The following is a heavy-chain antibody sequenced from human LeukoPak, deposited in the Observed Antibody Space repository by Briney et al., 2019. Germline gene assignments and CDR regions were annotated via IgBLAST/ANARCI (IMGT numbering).Heavy chain of an antibody. CDR1: GFTFSNAW. CDR2: IKSKTDGGTT. Sequence: GGSLRLSCAASGFTFSNAWMIWVRQAPGKGLEWVGRIKSKTDGGTTDYAAPVKDRFTISRDDSKNTLYLQMNSPKTEDTAVYYCITPDKPLGYCSGGSCSLGCSWGKGTTVTISS. J-gene: IGHJ6*04. D-gene: IGHD2-15*01. CDR3: ITPDKPLGYCSGGSCSLGCS. V-gene: IGHV3-15*01.